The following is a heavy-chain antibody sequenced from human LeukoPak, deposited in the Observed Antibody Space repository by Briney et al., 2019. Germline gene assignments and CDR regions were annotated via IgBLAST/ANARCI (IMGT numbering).Heavy chain of an antibody. D-gene: IGHD6-19*01. V-gene: IGHV4-30-4*07. CDR2: IYHSGTT. CDR1: GVAISRGGYA. Sequence: ASETLSLTCAVSGVAISRGGYAWNWIRQPPGKGLEWIAYIYHSGTTYYNPSLKSRATISVDTSKNQFSLKLSSVTAADTAVYYCVRGRYSSGWFKDKNWFDPWGQGIPVTVSS. CDR3: VRGRYSSGWFKDKNWFDP. J-gene: IGHJ5*02.